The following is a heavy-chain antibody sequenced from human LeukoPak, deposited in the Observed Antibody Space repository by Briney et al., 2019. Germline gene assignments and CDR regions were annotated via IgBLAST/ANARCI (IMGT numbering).Heavy chain of an antibody. CDR1: SDSLRNFG. V-gene: IGHV1-18*01. CDR2: ISTYNGNT. D-gene: IGHD1-7*01. Sequence: ASVKVSCKASSDSLRNFGISCVRQAPGQGLEWMGWISTYNGNTNYARKVQGRVTMTTDTSTTTVYMELTNLRSDDTAVYYCAAMDGGTSVPYWGQGTQVTVSS. J-gene: IGHJ4*02. CDR3: AAMDGGTSVPY.